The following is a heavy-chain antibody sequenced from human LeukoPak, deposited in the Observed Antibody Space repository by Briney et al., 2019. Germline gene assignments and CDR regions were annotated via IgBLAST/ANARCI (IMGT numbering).Heavy chain of an antibody. CDR1: GGSISSSSYY. V-gene: IGHV4-39*07. CDR3: ARVSCSSTSCYPYYYYGMDV. CDR2: LYYTGST. J-gene: IGHJ6*02. D-gene: IGHD2-2*01. Sequence: SETLSLTCTVSGGSISSSSYYWGWIRQPPGKGLEWIGSLYYTGSTYYNPSLKSRVTISVDTSKNQFSLKLSSVTAADTAVYYCARVSCSSTSCYPYYYYGMDVWGQGTTVTVSS.